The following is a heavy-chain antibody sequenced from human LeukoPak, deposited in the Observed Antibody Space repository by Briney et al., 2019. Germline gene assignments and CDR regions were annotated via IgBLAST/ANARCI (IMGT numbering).Heavy chain of an antibody. CDR2: ISGSGGST. J-gene: IGHJ6*03. D-gene: IGHD3-22*01. Sequence: GGSLRLSCAASGFTFSSYAMSWVRKPQGKGLEWVSVISGSGGSTYYADSVKGRFTISRDKSKNTLYLQMNSLRAEDTAVYYCAKLLWVDSDYYMDVWGKGTTVTVSS. CDR1: GFTFSSYA. V-gene: IGHV3-23*01. CDR3: AKLLWVDSDYYMDV.